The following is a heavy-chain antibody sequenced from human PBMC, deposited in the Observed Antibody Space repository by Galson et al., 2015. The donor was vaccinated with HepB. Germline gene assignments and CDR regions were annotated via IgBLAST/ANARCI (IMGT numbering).Heavy chain of an antibody. CDR1: GYTFTSYY. D-gene: IGHD3-9*01. V-gene: IGHV1-46*03. CDR2: INPSGGST. CDR3: ARKGYDILNLYYYGMDV. Sequence: QSGAEVKKPGESLKISCKASGYTFTSYYMHWVRQAPGQGLEWMGIINPSGGSTSYAQKFQGRVTMTRDTSTSTVYMELSSLRSEDTAVYYCARKGYDILNLYYYGMDVWGQGTTVTVSS. J-gene: IGHJ6*02.